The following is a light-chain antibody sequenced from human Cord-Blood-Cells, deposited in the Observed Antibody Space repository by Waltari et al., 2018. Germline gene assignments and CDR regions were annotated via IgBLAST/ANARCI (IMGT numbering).Light chain of an antibody. CDR2: RAS. Sequence: LMSPYPSTMSASVGDKVTITSRASQSISSWLAWYQQKPGKAPKLLIYRASSLESGVPARFSGSGSGTEFTLTISSLQPDDFATYYCQQYNSYSWTFGQGTKVEIK. CDR3: QQYNSYSWT. V-gene: IGKV1-5*03. J-gene: IGKJ1*01. CDR1: QSISSW.